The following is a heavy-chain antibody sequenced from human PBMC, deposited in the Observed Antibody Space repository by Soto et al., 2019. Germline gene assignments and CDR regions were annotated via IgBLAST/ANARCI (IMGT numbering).Heavy chain of an antibody. CDR1: GFTFSSYS. J-gene: IGHJ4*02. CDR3: ARARYYYDSSGYYRRPFDY. CDR2: ISSSSSYI. D-gene: IGHD3-22*01. V-gene: IGHV3-21*01. Sequence: RGSLRLSCAASGFTFSSYSMNWVRQAPGKGLEWVSSISSSSSYIYYADSVKGRFTISRDNAKNSLYLQMNSLRAEDTAVYYCARARYYYDSSGYYRRPFDYWGQGTLVTVS.